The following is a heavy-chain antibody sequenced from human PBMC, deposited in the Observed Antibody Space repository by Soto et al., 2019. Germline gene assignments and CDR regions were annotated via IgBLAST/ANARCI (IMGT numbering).Heavy chain of an antibody. CDR3: ARDLLGSIGHFDY. CDR1: GFIFSSFG. J-gene: IGHJ4*02. Sequence: QVQLVESGGGVVQPGRSLRLSCAASGFIFSSFGMHWVRQAPGKGLEWVAIISYDGSNTDYADSVKGRFTISRDNSRNTLYLQMNSLRAEDTAVYYCARDLLGSIGHFDYWGQGTLVTVS. D-gene: IGHD7-27*01. V-gene: IGHV3-33*08. CDR2: ISYDGSNT.